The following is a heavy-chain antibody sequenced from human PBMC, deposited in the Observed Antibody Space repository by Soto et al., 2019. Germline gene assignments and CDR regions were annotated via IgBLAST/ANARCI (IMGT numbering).Heavy chain of an antibody. CDR1: GYTFTRSG. D-gene: IGHD5-12*01. CDR2: ISSYNGDT. V-gene: IGHV1-18*01. J-gene: IGHJ6*02. Sequence: QVQLVQSGAEVKKPGASVKVSCKASGYTFTRSGISWVRQAPGQGPEWRGWISSYNGDTNYAQTFQGRVTMTTDTSTSTDYMELRSLRSDDTAVYYCAREGVAPYYYYGMDVWGQGSPVTVSS. CDR3: AREGVAPYYYYGMDV.